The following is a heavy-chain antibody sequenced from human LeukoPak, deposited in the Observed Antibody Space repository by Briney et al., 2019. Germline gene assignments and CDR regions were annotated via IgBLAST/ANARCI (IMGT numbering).Heavy chain of an antibody. D-gene: IGHD4-17*01. CDR3: ARGATVTTLDY. Sequence: PGRSLRLSCAASGFTFSSYAMHWVRQAPGKGLEWVAVISYDGSNKYYADSVKGRFTISRDNSKNTLYLQMNSLRAEDTAVYYCARGATVTTLDYWGQGTLVTVSS. CDR1: GFTFSSYA. V-gene: IGHV3-30-3*01. J-gene: IGHJ4*02. CDR2: ISYDGSNK.